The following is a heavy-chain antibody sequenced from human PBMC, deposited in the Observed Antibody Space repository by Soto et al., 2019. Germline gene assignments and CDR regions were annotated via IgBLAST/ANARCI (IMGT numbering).Heavy chain of an antibody. CDR1: GGPFGNLG. D-gene: IGHD3-10*01. CDR2: TIPIFDTP. CDR3: ARDREDGSGTKYNWFDS. Sequence: SVKVSCKSSGGPFGNLGISLLRQAPGQGLEWRGGTIPIFDTPHYAEKFRDRLTITADATSTAYMELTSLSSEDTATYYCARDREDGSGTKYNWFDSWGQGTLVTVSS. V-gene: IGHV1-69*13. J-gene: IGHJ5*01.